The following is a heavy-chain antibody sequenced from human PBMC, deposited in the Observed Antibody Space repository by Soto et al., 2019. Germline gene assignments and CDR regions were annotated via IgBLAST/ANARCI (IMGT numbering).Heavy chain of an antibody. V-gene: IGHV1-69*01. CDR3: ARYYYDSSGYRSPFDY. J-gene: IGHJ4*02. Sequence: QVQLVQSGAEVKKPGSSVKVSCKASGGTFSSYAISWVRQAPGQGLEWMGGIIPIFGTANYAQKFQGRVTNTPDESTSNGQLELSSLRSEDTAVYYCARYYYDSSGYRSPFDYWGQGTLVTVSS. D-gene: IGHD3-22*01. CDR2: IIPIFGTA. CDR1: GGTFSSYA.